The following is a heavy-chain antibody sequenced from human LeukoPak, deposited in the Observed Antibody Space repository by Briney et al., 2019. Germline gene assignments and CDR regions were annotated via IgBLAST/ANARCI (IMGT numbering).Heavy chain of an antibody. CDR2: IYYSGST. Sequence: SETLSLTCTVSGGSISSYYWSWIRQPPGKGPEWIGYIYYSGSTNYNPSLKSRVTISVDTSKNQFSLKLSSVTAADTAVYYCARAGGVYERSSWYLDWFDPWGQGTLVTVSS. V-gene: IGHV4-59*01. CDR3: ARAGGVYERSSWYLDWFDP. CDR1: GGSISSYY. D-gene: IGHD6-13*01. J-gene: IGHJ5*02.